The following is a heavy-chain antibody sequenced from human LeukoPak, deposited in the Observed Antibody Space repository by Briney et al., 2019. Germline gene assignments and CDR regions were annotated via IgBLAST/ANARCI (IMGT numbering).Heavy chain of an antibody. V-gene: IGHV4-59*01. CDR2: IYFSGST. Sequence: SETLSLTCTVSGGSISTYYWSWIRQPPGKGLEWIGYIYFSGSTNYNPSLKSRVTISGDTSKNQFSLKLSSVTAADTAVYYCARNHGSSVYYYYGMDVWGQGTTVTVSS. CDR1: GGSISTYY. J-gene: IGHJ6*02. CDR3: ARNHGSSVYYYYGMDV. D-gene: IGHD6-6*01.